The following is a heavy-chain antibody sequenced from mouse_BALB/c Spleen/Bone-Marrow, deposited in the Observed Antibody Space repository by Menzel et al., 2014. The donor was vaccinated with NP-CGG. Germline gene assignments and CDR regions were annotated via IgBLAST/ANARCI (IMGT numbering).Heavy chain of an antibody. CDR2: INPDSRTI. V-gene: IGHV4-1*02. CDR1: GFDFSGFW. Sequence: DVHLVESGGGLVQPGSSLRISCAASGFDFSGFWMGWVRLAPGKGLEWIGEINPDSRTINYSPFLKDRFIISRDNAKNTLYLHMSKVRSEDTALYYCARLGYYGGFAYWGQGTLVTVSA. CDR3: ARLGYYGGFAY. D-gene: IGHD2-3*01. J-gene: IGHJ3*01.